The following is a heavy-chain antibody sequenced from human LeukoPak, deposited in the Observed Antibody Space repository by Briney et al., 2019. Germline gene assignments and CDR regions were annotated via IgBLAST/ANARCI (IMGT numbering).Heavy chain of an antibody. CDR3: ASKIASTRLGVRYYYMDV. D-gene: IGHD2-2*01. CDR2: MNPKSGNT. J-gene: IGHJ6*03. Sequence: GASVKVSCKASGYTFISYDIVWLRQATGQGLEWMGYMNPKSGNTDYVQNFQGRVTMTRDTSITTAYMELSGLRSEDTAVYYCASKIASTRLGVRYYYMDVWGEGTTVTISS. V-gene: IGHV1-8*01. CDR1: GYTFISYD.